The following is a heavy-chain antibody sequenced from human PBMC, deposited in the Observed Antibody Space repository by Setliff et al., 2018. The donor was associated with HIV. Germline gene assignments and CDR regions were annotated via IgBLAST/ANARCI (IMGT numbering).Heavy chain of an antibody. D-gene: IGHD6-6*01. J-gene: IGHJ3*02. CDR2: INTNTGNP. V-gene: IGHV7-4-1*02. Sequence: ASVKVSCKASGYTFRHYAMTWVRQAPGQGLEWMGWINTNTGNPTYAQGFTGRFVFSLDTSVSTAYLQISSLKAEDTAVYYCARDWSSSSHWGSDAFDIWGQGTMVTVSS. CDR3: ARDWSSSSHWGSDAFDI. CDR1: GYTFRHYA.